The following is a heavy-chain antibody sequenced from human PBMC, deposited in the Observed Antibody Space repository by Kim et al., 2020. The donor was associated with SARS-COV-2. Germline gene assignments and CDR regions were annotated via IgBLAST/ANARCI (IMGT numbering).Heavy chain of an antibody. CDR2: ISYDGSNK. CDR1: GFTFSSYA. D-gene: IGHD6-19*01. CDR3: AREAVAGVLEGWFDP. J-gene: IGHJ5*02. V-gene: IGHV3-30*04. Sequence: GGSLRLSCAASGFTFSSYAMHWVRQAPGKGLEWVAVISYDGSNKYYADSVKGRFTISRDNSKNTLYLQMNSLRAEDTAVYYCAREAVAGVLEGWFDPWGQGTLVTVSS.